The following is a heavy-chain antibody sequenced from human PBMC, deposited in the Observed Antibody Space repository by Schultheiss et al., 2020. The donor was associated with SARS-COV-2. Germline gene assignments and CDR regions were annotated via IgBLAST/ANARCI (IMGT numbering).Heavy chain of an antibody. V-gene: IGHV4-61*03. CDR3: ARSAYNYGSFDY. Sequence: SQTLSLTCAVSGGSISSGGYSWSWIRQSPGTGLEWIGYIYYSGSTNYNPSLKSRVTISVDTSKNHFSLKLSSVTAADTAVYYCARSAYNYGSFDYWGQGTLVTVSS. J-gene: IGHJ4*02. CDR2: IYYSGST. CDR1: GGSISSGGYS. D-gene: IGHD5-18*01.